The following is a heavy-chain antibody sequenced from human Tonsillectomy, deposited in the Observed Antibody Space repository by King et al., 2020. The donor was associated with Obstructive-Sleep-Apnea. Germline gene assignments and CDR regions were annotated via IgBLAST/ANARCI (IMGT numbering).Heavy chain of an antibody. CDR2: ISSSSSTL. CDR1: GFTFSRYS. Sequence: QLVQSGGGLVQPGGSLRLSCAASGFTFSRYSMNWVRQAPGKGLEWVSYISSSSSTLYYADSAKGRFTISRDNAKNSLFLQMNSLRVEDTAVYSCAREGYCSSTSCSVDTFNIWGQGTMVTVSS. CDR3: AREGYCSSTSCSVDTFNI. V-gene: IGHV3-48*01. J-gene: IGHJ3*02. D-gene: IGHD2-2*01.